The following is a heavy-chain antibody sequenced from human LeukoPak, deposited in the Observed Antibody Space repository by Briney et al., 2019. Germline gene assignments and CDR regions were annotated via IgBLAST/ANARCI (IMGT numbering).Heavy chain of an antibody. J-gene: IGHJ3*02. Sequence: GASVKVSCKVSGYTLTELSMHWVRQAPGKGLEWMGGFDPEDGETIYAQKFQGRVTMTEDTSTDTAYMELSSLRSEDTAVYYCASYSVAVTTILPDAFDIWGQGTMVTVSS. CDR3: ASYSVAVTTILPDAFDI. V-gene: IGHV1-24*01. CDR1: GYTLTELS. D-gene: IGHD4-17*01. CDR2: FDPEDGET.